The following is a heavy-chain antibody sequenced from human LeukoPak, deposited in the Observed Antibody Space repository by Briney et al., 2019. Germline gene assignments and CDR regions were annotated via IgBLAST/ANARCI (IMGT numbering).Heavy chain of an antibody. Sequence: SETLSLTCSVSGYSFTSGHYWGWIRQPPGKGLEWIANIYHTGSAHYNPSLKSRVAISVDTSKNQFSLKLSSVTAADTAVYYCARVLDYYDSSGYYYDPERYFDYWGQGTLVTVSS. CDR2: IYHTGSA. CDR1: GYSFTSGHY. CDR3: ARVLDYYDSSGYYYDPERYFDY. J-gene: IGHJ4*02. D-gene: IGHD3-22*01. V-gene: IGHV4-38-2*02.